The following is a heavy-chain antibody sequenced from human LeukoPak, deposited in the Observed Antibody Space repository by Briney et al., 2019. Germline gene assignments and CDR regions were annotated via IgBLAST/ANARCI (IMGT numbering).Heavy chain of an antibody. V-gene: IGHV4-31*03. CDR2: IYHSGST. D-gene: IGHD5-12*01. J-gene: IGHJ4*02. CDR3: ARDEGGVALLDF. Sequence: PSQILSLTCTVSGASISSAGYYWSWLRQHPGQGLEWIGYIYHSGSTYYNPSLKRRVIISLDTSKNQFSLKVRSVTAADTAVYYCARDEGGVALLDFWGQGTLVTVSS. CDR1: GASISSAGYY.